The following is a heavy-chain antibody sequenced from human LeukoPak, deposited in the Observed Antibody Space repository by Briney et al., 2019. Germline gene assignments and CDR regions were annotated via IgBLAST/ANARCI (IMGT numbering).Heavy chain of an antibody. V-gene: IGHV5-10-1*01. D-gene: IGHD6-13*01. CDR2: INPSDSYT. CDR1: GYRFTNYW. CDR3: ATMREQQLVRGDWFDP. Sequence: GESLKISCKGSGYRFTNYWISSVRQMPGKGLEWMGRINPSDSYTNYSPSFQGHVTISADKSISTAYLQWSSLKASDTAIYYCATMREQQLVRGDWFDPWGQGTLVTVSS. J-gene: IGHJ5*02.